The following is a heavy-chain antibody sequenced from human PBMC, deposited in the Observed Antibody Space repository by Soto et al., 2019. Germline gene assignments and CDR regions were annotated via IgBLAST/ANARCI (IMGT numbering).Heavy chain of an antibody. V-gene: IGHV3-21*01. CDR2: ISSSSSYI. J-gene: IGHJ3*02. Sequence: EVQLVESGGGLVKPGGSLRLSCAASGFTFSSYSMNWVRQAPGKGLEWVSSISSSSSYIYYADSVKGRFTISRDNAKNSLDLQMNSLRAEDTAVYYCARVQQNDAFDIWGQGTMVTVSS. CDR3: ARVQQNDAFDI. CDR1: GFTFSSYS. D-gene: IGHD6-13*01.